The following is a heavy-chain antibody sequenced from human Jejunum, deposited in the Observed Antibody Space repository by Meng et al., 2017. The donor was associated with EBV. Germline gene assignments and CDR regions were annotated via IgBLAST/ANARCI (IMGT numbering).Heavy chain of an antibody. CDR2: INPGTGGT. CDR1: GYIPPDFA. J-gene: IGHJ4*02. V-gene: IGHV1-3*01. CDR3: AREWGWRFNY. Sequence: LFQSGAEVNEACVTVKLSCQSSGYIPPDFALQCLRQAHGQGRVWMTWINPGTGGTPFSHKFQGTVTITRATSASTVYLELSTLKSEATALYYCAREWGWRFNYWGQGTLVTVSS. D-gene: IGHD3-3*01.